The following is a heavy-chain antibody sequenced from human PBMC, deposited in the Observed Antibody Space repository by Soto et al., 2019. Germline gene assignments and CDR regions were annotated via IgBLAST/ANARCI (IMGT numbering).Heavy chain of an antibody. Sequence: SSVKVSCKASGYTFTSYGISWVPQAPVQGLEWMVWLSAYNGNTNYAQKLQGRVTMTTDKSTSTAYMELRSLRSDDTAVYYCARAMLRGVWFDPWGQGSLVIVSS. CDR2: LSAYNGNT. CDR3: ARAMLRGVWFDP. V-gene: IGHV1-18*01. CDR1: GYTFTSYG. J-gene: IGHJ5*02. D-gene: IGHD2-15*01.